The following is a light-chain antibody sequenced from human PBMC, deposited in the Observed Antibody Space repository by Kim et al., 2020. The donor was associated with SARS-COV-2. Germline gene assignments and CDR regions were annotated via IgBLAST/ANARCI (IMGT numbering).Light chain of an antibody. V-gene: IGKV1D-12*01. Sequence: DIQMTQSPSSVSASVGDRVTITCRASQDISSWLAWYQQTPGKAPKVLIYEASNLQSGVPSRFSGSGSGTDFTLTINSLQPEDFATYYCQQAHGFPLTFGGGAKVDIK. CDR2: EAS. CDR1: QDISSW. CDR3: QQAHGFPLT. J-gene: IGKJ4*01.